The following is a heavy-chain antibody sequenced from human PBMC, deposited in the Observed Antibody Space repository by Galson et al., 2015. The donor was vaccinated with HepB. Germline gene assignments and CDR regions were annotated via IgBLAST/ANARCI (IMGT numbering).Heavy chain of an antibody. D-gene: IGHD3-10*01. CDR3: ARDWGSGTYVLDY. CDR2: TYYRSKWYN. J-gene: IGHJ4*02. Sequence: CAISGDSVSSNSAAWNWIRQSPSRGLEWLGRTYYRSKWYNGYAVSVKSRITINPDTSKNQFSLQLNSVTPEDTAVYFCARDWGSGTYVLDYWGQGTLVTVSS. V-gene: IGHV6-1*01. CDR1: GDSVSSNSAA.